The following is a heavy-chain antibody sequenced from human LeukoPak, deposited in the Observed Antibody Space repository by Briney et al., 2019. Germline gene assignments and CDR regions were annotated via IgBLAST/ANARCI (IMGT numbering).Heavy chain of an antibody. CDR1: GYTFTSYD. V-gene: IGHV1-69*05. CDR2: IIPIFGTA. CDR3: ARTSVVAYAFDI. J-gene: IGHJ3*02. Sequence: GASVKVSCKASGYTFTSYDINWVRQAPGQGLEWMGRIIPIFGTANYAQKFQGRVTITTDESTSTAYMELSSLRSEDTAVYYCARTSVVAYAFDIWGQGTMVTVSS. D-gene: IGHD3-22*01.